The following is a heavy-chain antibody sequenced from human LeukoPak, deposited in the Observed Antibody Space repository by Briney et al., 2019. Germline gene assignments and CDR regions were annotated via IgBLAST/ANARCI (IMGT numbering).Heavy chain of an antibody. CDR2: IFYSGST. Sequence: SETLSLTCTVSSASVKTYYWSWIRQPPGKGVEWIGYIFYSGSTNYNPSLKSRVTISVDTSKNQFSLNLSSVTAADTAVYYCARHSPFYYDSSGYRAFDIWGQGTMVTVSS. V-gene: IGHV4-59*08. J-gene: IGHJ3*02. CDR3: ARHSPFYYDSSGYRAFDI. D-gene: IGHD3-22*01. CDR1: SASVKTYY.